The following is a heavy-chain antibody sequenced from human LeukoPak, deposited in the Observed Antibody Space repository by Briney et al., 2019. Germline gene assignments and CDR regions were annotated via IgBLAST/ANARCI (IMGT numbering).Heavy chain of an antibody. CDR3: AKGRHYCSGGSCYSNWFDP. J-gene: IGHJ5*02. CDR2: ISGSGGST. CDR1: GSTFSSYA. V-gene: IGHV3-23*01. D-gene: IGHD2-15*01. Sequence: GGSLRLSCAASGSTFSSYAMSWVRPAPGKGLEWVSAISGSGGSTSYADSVKGRFTISRDNSKNTLYLKMNSLRAEDTAVYYCAKGRHYCSGGSCYSNWFDPWGQGTLVTVSS.